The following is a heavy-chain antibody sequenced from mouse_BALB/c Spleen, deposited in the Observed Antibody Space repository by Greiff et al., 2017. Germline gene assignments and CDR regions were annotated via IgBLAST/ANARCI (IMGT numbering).Heavy chain of an antibody. CDR1: GYAFTNYL. CDR3: ARSQLGLRYFDY. D-gene: IGHD3-1*01. Sequence: QVQLQQSGAELVRPGTSVKVSCKASGYAFTNYLIEWVKQRPGQGLEWIGVINPGSGGTNYNEKFKGKATLTADKSSSTAYMQLSSLTSDDSAVYFCARSQLGLRYFDYWGQGTTLTVSS. V-gene: IGHV1-54*01. CDR2: INPGSGGT. J-gene: IGHJ2*01.